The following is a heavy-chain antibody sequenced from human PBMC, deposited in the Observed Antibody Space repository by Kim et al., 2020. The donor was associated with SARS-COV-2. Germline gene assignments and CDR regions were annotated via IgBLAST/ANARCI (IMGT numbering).Heavy chain of an antibody. D-gene: IGHD3-10*01. J-gene: IGHJ4*02. V-gene: IGHV4-39*07. CDR3: AREYGSGFDY. Sequence: STHYNPSLKSRVTISVDTSKNQFSLKLSSVTAADTAVYYCAREYGSGFDYWGQGTLVTVSS. CDR2: ST.